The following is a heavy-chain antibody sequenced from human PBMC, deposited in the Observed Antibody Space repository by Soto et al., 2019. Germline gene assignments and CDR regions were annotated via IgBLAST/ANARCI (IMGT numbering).Heavy chain of an antibody. D-gene: IGHD3-10*01. Sequence: GRSLRLSCAASGFTFSSYGMHWVRQAPGKGLEWVAVIWYDGSNKYYADSVKGRFTISRDNSKNTLYLQMNSLRAEDTAVYYCARDYRVGEYNWFDPWGQGTLVTVSS. J-gene: IGHJ5*02. V-gene: IGHV3-33*01. CDR3: ARDYRVGEYNWFDP. CDR1: GFTFSSYG. CDR2: IWYDGSNK.